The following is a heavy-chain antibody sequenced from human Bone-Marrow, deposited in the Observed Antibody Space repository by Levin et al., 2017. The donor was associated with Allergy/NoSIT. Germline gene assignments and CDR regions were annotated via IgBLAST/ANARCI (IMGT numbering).Heavy chain of an antibody. CDR3: ARDFGWFDP. Sequence: GESLKISCAASGFSFSDYFMSWIRQAPGKGPECISYISSGGSTIYYADSVKGRFTVSRDNAKNSLYLQMNSLRAEDTAVYYCARDFGWFDPWGQGTRVTVSS. J-gene: IGHJ5*02. V-gene: IGHV3-11*01. CDR2: ISSGGSTI. D-gene: IGHD3-10*01. CDR1: GFSFSDYF.